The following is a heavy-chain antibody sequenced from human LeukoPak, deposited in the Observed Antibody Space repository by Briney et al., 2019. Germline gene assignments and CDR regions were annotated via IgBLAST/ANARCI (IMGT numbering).Heavy chain of an antibody. CDR1: GSTFTRFN. J-gene: IGHJ6*02. CDR2: ITTSGTYI. V-gene: IGHV3-21*06. Sequence: GGSLRLSCAASGSTFTRFNMNWVRQAPGKGLELVSSITTSGTYIYYADSVKGRFTISRDNAKNSLYPQMNSLRAEDTAVYYCARPFYYDSNGGEGMDVWGQGTTVTVSS. D-gene: IGHD3-22*01. CDR3: ARPFYYDSNGGEGMDV.